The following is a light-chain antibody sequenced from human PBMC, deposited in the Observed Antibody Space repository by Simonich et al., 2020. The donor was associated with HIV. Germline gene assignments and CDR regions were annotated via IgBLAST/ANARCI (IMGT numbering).Light chain of an antibody. CDR1: QSLLYSSNNRHY. V-gene: IGKV4-1*01. CDR2: WAS. J-gene: IGKJ4*01. Sequence: DIVLTQSPDSLPVSLGEWATINCKSSQSLLYSSNNRHYLAWYQQKPGRPPKLLIYWASTRESGVPDRVSGSGSGTDFTLTISSLQAEDVAVYYCQQYYSTPLTFGGGTKVEIK. CDR3: QQYYSTPLT.